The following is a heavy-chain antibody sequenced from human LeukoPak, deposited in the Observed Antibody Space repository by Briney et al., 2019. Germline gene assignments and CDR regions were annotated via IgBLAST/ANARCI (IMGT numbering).Heavy chain of an antibody. CDR3: ARDQEGFDY. J-gene: IGHJ4*02. CDR1: GYTFTNNY. V-gene: IGHV1-46*01. CDR2: IYPRYGST. Sequence: ASVKVSCKASGYTFTNNYLHWVRQAPGQGLEWMGMIYPRYGSTSYAQNFQGRVTVTRDTSTTTVHMELRGLRSEDTAVYYCARDQEGFDYWGQGTVVTVS.